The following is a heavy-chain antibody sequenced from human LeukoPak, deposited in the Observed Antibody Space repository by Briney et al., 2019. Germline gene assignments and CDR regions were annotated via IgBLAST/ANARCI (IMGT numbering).Heavy chain of an antibody. CDR1: GLTFSSYA. CDR2: VSYDGSNK. J-gene: IGHJ2*01. V-gene: IGHV3-30*04. Sequence: GGSLRLSCAASGLTFSSYAMNWVRQAPDKGLEWVAVVSYDGSNKYYGDSVKGRFTVSRDNSKNTLYLQMNSLRAEDTAVYYCAKIGVIGLWYFDLWGRGTLATVSS. CDR3: AKIGVIGLWYFDL. D-gene: IGHD3-10*01.